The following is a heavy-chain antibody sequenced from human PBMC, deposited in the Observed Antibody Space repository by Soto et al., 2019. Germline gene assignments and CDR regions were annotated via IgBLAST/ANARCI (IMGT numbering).Heavy chain of an antibody. J-gene: IGHJ6*02. CDR1: GFTFSSYG. Sequence: SLRLSCAASGFTFSSYGMHWVRQAPGKGLEWVAVIWYDGSNKYYADSVKGRFTISRDNSKNTLYLQMNSLRAEDTAVYYCARDQGGQDNYYYYGMDVWGQGTTVTVSS. CDR2: IWYDGSNK. CDR3: ARDQGGQDNYYYYGMDV. V-gene: IGHV3-33*08.